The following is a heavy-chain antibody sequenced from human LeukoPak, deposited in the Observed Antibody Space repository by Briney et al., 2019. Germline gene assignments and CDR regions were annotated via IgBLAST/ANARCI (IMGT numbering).Heavy chain of an antibody. Sequence: GGSLRLSCAASGFTFSSYAMSWVRQAPGKGLEWVSAISGSGGSTYYADSVKGRFTISRDNSKNTLYLQMNSLRAEDTAVYYCAKNGGYYYDSSGPTLPFDYWGQGTLVTASS. D-gene: IGHD3-22*01. CDR1: GFTFSSYA. CDR3: AKNGGYYYDSSGPTLPFDY. V-gene: IGHV3-23*01. J-gene: IGHJ4*02. CDR2: ISGSGGST.